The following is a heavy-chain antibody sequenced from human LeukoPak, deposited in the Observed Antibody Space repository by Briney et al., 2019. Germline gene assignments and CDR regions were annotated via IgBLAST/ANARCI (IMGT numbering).Heavy chain of an antibody. CDR1: GFTFSGSA. Sequence: GGSLRLSCAASGFTFSGSALHWVRQASGKGLEWVGRIRSTANGYATAYAASVKGRFTISRDDSKNTAYLQMNSLRAEDTAVYYCAKTLYYYDSSGYYFDYWGQGTLVTVSS. D-gene: IGHD3-22*01. J-gene: IGHJ4*02. CDR2: IRSTANGYAT. CDR3: AKTLYYYDSSGYYFDY. V-gene: IGHV3-73*01.